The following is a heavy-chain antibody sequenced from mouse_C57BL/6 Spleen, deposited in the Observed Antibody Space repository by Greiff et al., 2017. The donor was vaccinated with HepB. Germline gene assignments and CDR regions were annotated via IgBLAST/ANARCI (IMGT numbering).Heavy chain of an antibody. CDR3: ARDDYDGAY. Sequence: QVQLQQSGAELVRPGASVKLSCKASGYTFTDYYINWVKQRPGQGLEWIARIYPGSGNTYYNEKFKGKATLTAEKSSSTAYMQLSSLTSEDSAVYFCARDDYDGAYWGQGTTLTVSS. J-gene: IGHJ2*01. V-gene: IGHV1-76*01. CDR2: IYPGSGNT. D-gene: IGHD2-4*01. CDR1: GYTFTDYY.